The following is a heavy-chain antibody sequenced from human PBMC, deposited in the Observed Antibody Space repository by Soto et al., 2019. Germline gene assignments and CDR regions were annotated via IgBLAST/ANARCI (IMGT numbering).Heavy chain of an antibody. J-gene: IGHJ4*02. D-gene: IGHD3-22*01. V-gene: IGHV1-8*01. Sequence: QVQLVQSGAEVKKPGASVKVSCKASGYTFTSYDINWVRQATGQGLEWMGWMNPNSGNTGYAQKFQGRVTMTRNTSISTAYMELSSLRSEDTAVYYCARAGYYDRSGYLLPCGYWGQGTLVTVSS. CDR3: ARAGYYDRSGYLLPCGY. CDR2: MNPNSGNT. CDR1: GYTFTSYD.